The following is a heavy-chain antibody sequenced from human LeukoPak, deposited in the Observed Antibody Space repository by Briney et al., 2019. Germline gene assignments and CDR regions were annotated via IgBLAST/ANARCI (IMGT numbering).Heavy chain of an antibody. D-gene: IGHD6-13*01. J-gene: IGHJ4*02. Sequence: PSETLSLTCTVSGGSISSYYWSWIRQPPGKGLEWIGYIYYSGSTNYNPSLKSRVTISVDTSKNQFSLKLSSVTAADTAAYYCARDHWYSSSWYEYWGQGTLVTVSS. CDR2: IYYSGST. V-gene: IGHV4-59*01. CDR1: GGSISSYY. CDR3: ARDHWYSSSWYEY.